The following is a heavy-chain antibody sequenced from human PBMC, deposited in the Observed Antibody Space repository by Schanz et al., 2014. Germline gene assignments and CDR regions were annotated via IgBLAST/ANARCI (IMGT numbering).Heavy chain of an antibody. D-gene: IGHD3-10*01. J-gene: IGHJ4*02. CDR3: ARIGGSVFDY. Sequence: VQLLESGGGLVQPGGSLRLSCAASGFTFSDAWMSWVRQAPGRGLEWVSYIGNGGVTIYYADSVKGRFTISRDNSKNSLYLQMNSLRAEDTAVYYCARIGGSVFDYWAQGTLVTVSS. CDR2: IGNGGVTI. V-gene: IGHV3-11*01. CDR1: GFTFSDAW.